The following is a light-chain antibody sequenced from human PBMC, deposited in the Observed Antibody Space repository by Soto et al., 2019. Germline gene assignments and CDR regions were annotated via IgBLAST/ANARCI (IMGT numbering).Light chain of an antibody. J-gene: IGKJ4*01. V-gene: IGKV3-11*01. CDR2: DAS. Sequence: EIVLTQSPATLSLSPGERATLSCSASQSVSSFLAWYQQKPGQAPRLLIYDASNRATGIPTRFSGSGSGTDFTLTIGSLEPEDFAVYYCQQRINWPLTFGGGTKVEIK. CDR1: QSVSSF. CDR3: QQRINWPLT.